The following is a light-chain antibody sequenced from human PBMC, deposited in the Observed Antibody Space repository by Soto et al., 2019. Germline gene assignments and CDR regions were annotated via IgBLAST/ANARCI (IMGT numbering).Light chain of an antibody. CDR1: TPNIGSNT. Sequence: QSVLTQPPSASGTPGQRVTISCSGSTPNIGSNTVNWYQHLPGTAPKFLMYSDNQRPSGVPDRFSGSKSGTSASLTINGLQSEDEADFYCASWDDSLNGWVFGGGTKVTVL. J-gene: IGLJ3*02. CDR2: SDN. V-gene: IGLV1-44*01. CDR3: ASWDDSLNGWV.